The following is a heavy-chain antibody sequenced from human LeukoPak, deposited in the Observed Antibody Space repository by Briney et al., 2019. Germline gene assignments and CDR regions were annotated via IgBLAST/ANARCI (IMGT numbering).Heavy chain of an antibody. D-gene: IGHD6-13*01. CDR1: GASISSYY. V-gene: IGHV4-59*08. Sequence: PSETLSLTCTVSGASISSYYWSWIRQPPGKGLEWIGFVYYRGSTNYNPSLKSRVTMSVDTSNSQFSLKLNSVTAADTAVYYCVRRDSSTYWYFDLWGRGTLVTVSS. J-gene: IGHJ2*01. CDR3: VRRDSSTYWYFDL. CDR2: VYYRGST.